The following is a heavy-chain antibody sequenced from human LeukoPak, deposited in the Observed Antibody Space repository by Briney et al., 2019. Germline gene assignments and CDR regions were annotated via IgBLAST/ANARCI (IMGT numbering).Heavy chain of an antibody. V-gene: IGHV3-53*05. J-gene: IGHJ4*02. Sequence: PGGSLRLSCAASGFTVSSNYMSWVRQAPGKGLEWVSVIYSGGSTYYADSVKGRFTISRDNSKNTLYLQMNSLRAEDTAVYYCAKAEAAVYYFDYWGQGTLVTVSS. CDR2: IYSGGST. CDR3: AKAEAAVYYFDY. D-gene: IGHD6-13*01. CDR1: GFTVSSNY.